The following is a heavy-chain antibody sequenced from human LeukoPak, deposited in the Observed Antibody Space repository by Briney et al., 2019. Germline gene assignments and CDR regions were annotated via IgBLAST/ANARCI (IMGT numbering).Heavy chain of an antibody. CDR3: AKDHHSSGWYYFDY. V-gene: IGHV3-30*18. CDR2: ISYDGSDN. J-gene: IGHJ4*02. CDR1: GFTFSSYG. D-gene: IGHD6-19*01. Sequence: GGSLRLSCVASGFTFSSYGMHWVRQAPGKGLEWVAVISYDGSDNYYADSLKGRFTISRDNSMNTLYLRMNSLRAEDTAVYYCAKDHHSSGWYYFDYWGRGTLVTVSS.